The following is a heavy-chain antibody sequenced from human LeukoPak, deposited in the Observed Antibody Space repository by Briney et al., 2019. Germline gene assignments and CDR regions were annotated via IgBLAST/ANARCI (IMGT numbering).Heavy chain of an antibody. CDR2: INHSGST. CDR3: ARDSSGWYMGDLDY. V-gene: IGHV4-34*01. Sequence: SETLSLTCAVYGGSFSGYYWSWIRQPPGKGLEWTGEINHSGSTNYNPSLKSRVTISVDTSKNQFSLKLSSVTAADTAVYYCARDSSGWYMGDLDYWGQGTLVTVSS. J-gene: IGHJ4*02. CDR1: GGSFSGYY. D-gene: IGHD6-19*01.